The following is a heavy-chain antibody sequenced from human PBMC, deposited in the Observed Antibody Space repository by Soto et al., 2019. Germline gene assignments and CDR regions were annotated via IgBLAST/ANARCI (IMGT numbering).Heavy chain of an antibody. Sequence: ASVKVSCKASGYTFTSYYMHWVRQAPGQGLEWMGIINPSGGNTNYAQKLQGRVTMTTDTSTSTAYMELRSLRSDDTAVYYCARLYCISTSCYLGMDVWGQGTTVTVSS. J-gene: IGHJ6*02. CDR3: ARLYCISTSCYLGMDV. V-gene: IGHV1-46*01. D-gene: IGHD2-2*01. CDR2: INPSGGNT. CDR1: GYTFTSYY.